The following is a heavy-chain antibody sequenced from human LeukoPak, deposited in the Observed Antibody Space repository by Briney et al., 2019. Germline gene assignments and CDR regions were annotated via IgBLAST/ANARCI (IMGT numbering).Heavy chain of an antibody. CDR3: ARGVPRDIVVVVAATEYYYYMDV. D-gene: IGHD2-15*01. V-gene: IGHV1-69*05. CDR1: GGTFSSYA. J-gene: IGHJ6*03. CDR2: IIPIFGTA. Sequence: ASVKVSCKASGGTFSSYAISWVRQAPGQGLEWMGGIIPIFGTANYAQKFQGRVTMTRDTSISTAYMELSRLRSDDTAVYYCARGVPRDIVVVVAATEYYYYMDVWGKGTTVTISS.